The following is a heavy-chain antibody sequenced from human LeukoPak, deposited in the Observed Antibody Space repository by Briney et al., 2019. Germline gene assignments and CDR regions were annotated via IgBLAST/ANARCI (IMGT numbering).Heavy chain of an antibody. D-gene: IGHD3-10*01. J-gene: IGHJ3*02. Sequence: ASVKVSCKASGYTSTGYYMHSVRQAPGQGLEWMGWIKADSGGTNYAQKFQGRVTMTRDTSITTAYMELNRLRADDTAVYFCARDRMGFGELLGAFDIWGQGSMVTVSP. CDR3: ARDRMGFGELLGAFDI. CDR2: IKADSGGT. CDR1: GYTSTGYY. V-gene: IGHV1-2*02.